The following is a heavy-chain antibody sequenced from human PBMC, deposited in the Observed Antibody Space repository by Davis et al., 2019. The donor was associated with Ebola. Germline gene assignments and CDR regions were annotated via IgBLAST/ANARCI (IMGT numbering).Heavy chain of an antibody. CDR2: IRYDGRKT. CDR1: GFTFSNYG. D-gene: IGHD1-14*01. CDR3: AKDFEILSWAYGTDY. J-gene: IGHJ4*02. V-gene: IGHV3-30*02. Sequence: GESLKISCAASGFTFSNYGMHWVRQAPGKGLEWVTFIRYDGRKTYYADSVKGRFTLSRDNSKNTLYLQMNSMTAEDTAVYYCAKDFEILSWAYGTDYWGQGTLVTVSS.